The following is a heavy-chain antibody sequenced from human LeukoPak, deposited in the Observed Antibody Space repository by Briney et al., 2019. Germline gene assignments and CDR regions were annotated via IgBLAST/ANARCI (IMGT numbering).Heavy chain of an antibody. D-gene: IGHD3/OR15-3a*01. J-gene: IGHJ4*02. Sequence: GGSLRLSCDACGLSFSSYWMSGVRQAPGKGLEWVSSVSGSGGSTYYADSVKGRFTISRDNSKNTLYLQMNSLRAQDTAVYYCAKVSASRTGYLDYWGQGTLVTVSS. CDR2: VSGSGGST. V-gene: IGHV3-23*01. CDR3: AKVSASRTGYLDY. CDR1: GLSFSSYW.